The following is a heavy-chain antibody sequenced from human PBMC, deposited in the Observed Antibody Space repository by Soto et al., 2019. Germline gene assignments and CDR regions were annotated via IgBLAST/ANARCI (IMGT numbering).Heavy chain of an antibody. V-gene: IGHV4-31*03. D-gene: IGHD3-22*01. Sequence: SETLSLTCTVSGGSISSGGYYWSWIRQHPGKGLEWIGYIYYSGSTYYNPSLKSRVTISVDTSKNQFSLKLSSVTAADTAVYYCARDTGYYDSSGYYYASYFDYWGQGTLVTVSS. CDR3: ARDTGYYDSSGYYYASYFDY. CDR2: IYYSGST. CDR1: GGSISSGGYY. J-gene: IGHJ4*02.